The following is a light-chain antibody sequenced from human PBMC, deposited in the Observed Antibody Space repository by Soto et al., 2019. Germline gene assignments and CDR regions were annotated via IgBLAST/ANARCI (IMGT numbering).Light chain of an antibody. J-gene: IGKJ2*01. CDR3: QQYGNPPPKA. CDR1: QSISSSY. Sequence: EIVLTQSPGTLSLSPGERATLSCRASQSISSSYLAWYQQKPGQAPRVLIYGASSRATGIPDRFSGSGSGTDFTLTISRLEPEDFAVYFCQQYGNPPPKACGQGTKVEIK. CDR2: GAS. V-gene: IGKV3-20*01.